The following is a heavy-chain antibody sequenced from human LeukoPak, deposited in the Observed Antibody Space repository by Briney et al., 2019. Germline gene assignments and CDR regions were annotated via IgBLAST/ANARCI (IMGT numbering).Heavy chain of an antibody. CDR2: IYYSGST. CDR3: ARDSLLVGYFDY. V-gene: IGHV4-59*01. J-gene: IGHJ4*02. CDR1: GGSISSYY. D-gene: IGHD6-13*01. Sequence: SETLSLTCTVSGGSISSYYWSWIRQPPGKGLEWIGYIYYSGSTNYNPSLKCRVTISVDTSKNQFSLKLSSVTAADTAVYYCARDSLLVGYFDYWGQGTLVTVSS.